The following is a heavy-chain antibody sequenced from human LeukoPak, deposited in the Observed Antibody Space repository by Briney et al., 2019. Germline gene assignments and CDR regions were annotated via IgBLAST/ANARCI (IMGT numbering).Heavy chain of an antibody. CDR3: ARLNDGSAGY. D-gene: IGHD3-10*01. Sequence: GESLKISCKGSGYTFTSYWIAWVRQMPGKGLDCMGIIYPGDSDTRYSPSFQGQVTISADESISTAYLQWNSLKDSDTAMYYCARLNDGSAGYWGQGTLVTVSS. J-gene: IGHJ4*02. V-gene: IGHV5-51*01. CDR1: GYTFTSYW. CDR2: IYPGDSDT.